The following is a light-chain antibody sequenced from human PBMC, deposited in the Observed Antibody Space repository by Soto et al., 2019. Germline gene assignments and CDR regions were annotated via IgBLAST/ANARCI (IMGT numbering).Light chain of an antibody. J-gene: IGKJ4*01. CDR3: LHYATVPQF. CDR1: ESVSTNY. CDR2: GAS. V-gene: IGKV3-20*01. Sequence: EIVLTQSPGTLSLSPGERATLSCRASESVSTNYLAWYQQTPGQAPRLLISGASSRATGIPDRFSGGGSGANFTLTIYTLQPQDLTVYFCLHYATVPQFFGGGTKGEIK.